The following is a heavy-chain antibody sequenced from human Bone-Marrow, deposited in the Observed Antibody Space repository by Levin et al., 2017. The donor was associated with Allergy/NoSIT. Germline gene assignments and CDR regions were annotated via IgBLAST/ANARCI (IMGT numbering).Heavy chain of an antibody. J-gene: IGHJ4*02. V-gene: IGHV3-48*02. CDR3: AVGYSYGYRYFDY. D-gene: IGHD5-18*01. CDR1: GFTFSSYV. Sequence: GASVKVSCAASGFTFSSYVMNWVRQAPGKGLEWVSYISSSSSPIYYADSVKGRFTISRDNAKYSLYLQMNNLRDEDTAVYYCAVGYSYGYRYFDYWGQGTLVTVSS. CDR2: ISSSSSPI.